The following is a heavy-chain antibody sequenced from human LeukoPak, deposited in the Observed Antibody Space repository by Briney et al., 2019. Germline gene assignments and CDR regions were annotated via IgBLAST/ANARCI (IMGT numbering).Heavy chain of an antibody. CDR1: GGSISSSSYY. CDR3: ARVGKQQLVLDY. J-gene: IGHJ4*02. V-gene: IGHV4-39*07. Sequence: SETLSLTCTVSGGSISSSSYYWGWIRQPPGKGLEWIGSIYYSGSTYYNPSLKSRVTISVDTSKNQFSLKLSSVTAADTAVYYCARVGKQQLVLDYWGQGTLVTVSS. CDR2: IYYSGST. D-gene: IGHD6-13*01.